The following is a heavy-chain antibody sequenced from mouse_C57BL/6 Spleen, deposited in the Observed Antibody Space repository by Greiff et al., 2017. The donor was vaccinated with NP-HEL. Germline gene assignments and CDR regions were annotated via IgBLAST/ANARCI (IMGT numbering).Heavy chain of an antibody. CDR3: ARRGLGHFDY. V-gene: IGHV1-50*01. D-gene: IGHD4-1*01. Sequence: QVQLQQPGAELVKPGASVKLSCKASGYTFTSYWMQWVKQRPGQGLEWIGEIDPSDRYTNYNQKFKGKATLTVDTSSSTAYMPLSSLTSEDSAVYYCARRGLGHFDYWGQGTTLTVSS. CDR2: IDPSDRYT. J-gene: IGHJ2*01. CDR1: GYTFTSYW.